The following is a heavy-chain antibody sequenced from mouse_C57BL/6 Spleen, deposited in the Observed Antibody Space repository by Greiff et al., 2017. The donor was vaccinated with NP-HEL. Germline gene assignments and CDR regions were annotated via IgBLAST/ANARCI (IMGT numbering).Heavy chain of an antibody. J-gene: IGHJ4*01. CDR2: ISYDGSN. D-gene: IGHD2-1*01. V-gene: IGHV3-6*01. CDR3: ARLYYGNNDYAMDY. CDR1: GYSITSGYF. Sequence: EVKLLESGPGLVKPSQSLSLTCSVSGYSITSGYFWNWIRQFPGNILEWMGFISYDGSNNYNPSLKNRIPITLDTSKNQLYLKMNTETTEDTSTYYCARLYYGNNDYAMDYWGQGTSVTVSS.